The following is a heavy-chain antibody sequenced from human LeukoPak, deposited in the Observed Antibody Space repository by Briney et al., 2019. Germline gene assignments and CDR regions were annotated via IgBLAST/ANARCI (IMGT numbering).Heavy chain of an antibody. J-gene: IGHJ5*02. V-gene: IGHV3-7*03. D-gene: IGHD6-19*01. CDR3: ARGASSGWYRGDWFDP. CDR2: IKEDGSES. CDR1: GFNFGEFW. Sequence: PGGSLRLSCAASGFNFGEFWMAWVRQTPGMGLEWVADIKEDGSESFYVDSVKGRFTISRDNAKNSLYLQMNSLRAEDTALYHCARGASSGWYRGDWFDPWGQGTLVTVSS.